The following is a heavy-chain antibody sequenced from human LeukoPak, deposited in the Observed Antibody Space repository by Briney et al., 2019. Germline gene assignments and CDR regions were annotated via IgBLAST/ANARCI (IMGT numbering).Heavy chain of an antibody. Sequence: GGSLRLSCAASGFTFSDYYMSWIRQAPGKGLEWVSYISSSGSTIYYADSVKGRFTISRDNAKNSLYLQMNSLRAEDTAVYYCAKDRRYCSSTSCYTVDYWGQGTLVTVSS. CDR3: AKDRRYCSSTSCYTVDY. J-gene: IGHJ4*02. D-gene: IGHD2-2*02. CDR1: GFTFSDYY. CDR2: ISSSGSTI. V-gene: IGHV3-11*01.